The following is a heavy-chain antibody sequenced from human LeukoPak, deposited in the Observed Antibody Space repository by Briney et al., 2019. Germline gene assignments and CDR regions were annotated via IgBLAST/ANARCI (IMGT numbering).Heavy chain of an antibody. Sequence: SVKVSCKASGGTFSSYAISWVRQAPGQGLEWMGGIIPIFGTANYAQKFQGRVTITADKSTSTAYMELSSLRSEDTAVYYCARGPITMVRGVIINNWFDPWGQGTLVTVSS. D-gene: IGHD3-10*01. CDR1: GGTFSSYA. J-gene: IGHJ5*02. CDR2: IIPIFGTA. V-gene: IGHV1-69*06. CDR3: ARGPITMVRGVIINNWFDP.